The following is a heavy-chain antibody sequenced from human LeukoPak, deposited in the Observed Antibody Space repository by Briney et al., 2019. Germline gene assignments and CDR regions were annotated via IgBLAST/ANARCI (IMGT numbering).Heavy chain of an antibody. Sequence: ASVKVSCKASGGTFSSYAISWVRQAPGQGLEWMAGIIPIFATTNYAQEFQGRVSLSADGSTSTVYMELSSLRSDDTAVYYCARGPPLTYDHTPEGYYHYYMDVWGEGTTVTISS. D-gene: IGHD1-14*01. J-gene: IGHJ6*03. V-gene: IGHV1-69*13. CDR3: ARGPPLTYDHTPEGYYHYYMDV. CDR2: IIPIFATT. CDR1: GGTFSSYA.